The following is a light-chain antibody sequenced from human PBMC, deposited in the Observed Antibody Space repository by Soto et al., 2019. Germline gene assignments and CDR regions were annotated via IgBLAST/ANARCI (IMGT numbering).Light chain of an antibody. Sequence: DIHMTQSPSSLSASLGDRVTITCQASQDISNYLNWYQQKPGKAPKLLIYDASNLETGVPSRFSGSGSGTDFTFTISSLQPEDIATYYCQQYDNLPTWTFGQGTKVDIK. V-gene: IGKV1-33*01. J-gene: IGKJ1*01. CDR2: DAS. CDR3: QQYDNLPTWT. CDR1: QDISNY.